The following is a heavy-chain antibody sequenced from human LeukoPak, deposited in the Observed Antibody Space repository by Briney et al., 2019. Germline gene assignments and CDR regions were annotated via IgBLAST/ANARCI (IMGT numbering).Heavy chain of an antibody. CDR1: GFTFSSYA. J-gene: IGHJ3*02. CDR3: AKNSGNSKQGAFDI. CDR2: ISPSGGST. V-gene: IGHV3-23*01. D-gene: IGHD1-26*01. Sequence: GGSLRLSCAASGFTFSSYAMTWVRQAPGKGLEWVSGISPSGGSTYSADSVKGRFTISRDNSKNTLYLQMNSLRAEDTALYYCAKNSGNSKQGAFDIWGQGTMVTVSS.